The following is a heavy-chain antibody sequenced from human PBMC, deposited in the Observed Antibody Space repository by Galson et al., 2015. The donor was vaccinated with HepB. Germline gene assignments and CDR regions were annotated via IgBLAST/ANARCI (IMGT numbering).Heavy chain of an antibody. D-gene: IGHD6-13*01. CDR3: VKGGKGLDSSSWYWWFDP. Sequence: SLRLSCAVSGFTFSSYAMSWVRQAPGKGLEWVSTVSGSGARTYYADSVKGRFTISRDNSKNTLYLQMNSLRAEDTALYYCVKGGKGLDSSSWYWWFDPWGQGTLVTVSS. V-gene: IGHV3-23*01. J-gene: IGHJ5*02. CDR2: VSGSGART. CDR1: GFTFSSYA.